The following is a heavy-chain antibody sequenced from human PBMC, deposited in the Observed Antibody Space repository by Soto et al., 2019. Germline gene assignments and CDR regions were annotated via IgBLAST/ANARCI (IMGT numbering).Heavy chain of an antibody. D-gene: IGHD3-10*01. J-gene: IGHJ4*02. CDR3: VLLEVFDD. V-gene: IGHV1-8*03. CDR1: GYTFTSYN. Sequence: ASVKVSCKASGYTFTSYNINWVRQAPGQGLEWVAGSNSNSGNSDHAQKFQGRLTVTTDTSISTAYMELSSLRSDDTAVYYCVLLEVFDDWGPGTLVTVSS. CDR2: SNSNSGNS.